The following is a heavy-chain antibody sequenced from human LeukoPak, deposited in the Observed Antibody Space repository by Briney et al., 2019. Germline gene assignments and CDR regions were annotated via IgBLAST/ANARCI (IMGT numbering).Heavy chain of an antibody. CDR2: ISGSGGDT. D-gene: IGHD6-13*01. V-gene: IGHV3-23*01. CDR3: TKRPNSNTAGWFGP. Sequence: PGGSLRLSCAASGFTFGGYAMSWVRQTPGKGLEGLSSISGSGGDTHYGDSVKGRFTVSRDNSKNTLFLQMNSLRAEDTAVYYCTKRPNSNTAGWFGPWGQGTLVTVSS. J-gene: IGHJ5*02. CDR1: GFTFGGYA.